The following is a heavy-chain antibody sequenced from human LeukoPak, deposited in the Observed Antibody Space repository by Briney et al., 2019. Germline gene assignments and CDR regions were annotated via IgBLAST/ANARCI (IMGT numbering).Heavy chain of an antibody. CDR1: GYTFTSYA. CDR3: ARRYCSSTSCYGRGYGMDV. D-gene: IGHD2-2*01. Sequence: ASVKVSCKASGYTFTSYAMHWVRQAPGQRLEWMGWINAGNGNTKYSQKFQGRVTITRDTSASTAYMELSSLRSEDTAVYYCARRYCSSTSCYGRGYGMDVWGQGTTVTVSS. CDR2: INAGNGNT. V-gene: IGHV1-3*01. J-gene: IGHJ6*02.